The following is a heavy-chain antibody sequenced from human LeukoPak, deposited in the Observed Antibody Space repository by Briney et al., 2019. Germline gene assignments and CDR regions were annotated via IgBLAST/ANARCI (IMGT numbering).Heavy chain of an antibody. CDR3: ARDLDYYDRTYAFDI. J-gene: IGHJ3*02. D-gene: IGHD3-22*01. V-gene: IGHV4-4*07. Sequence: SETLSLTCSVTGGSISGYYWTWIRQPAGKGLEWIGRIYYTGNTNYNSSLKSRVTMSVDTSKSQISLRLSSVTAADTAVYYCARDLDYYDRTYAFDIWGQGTLVTVSS. CDR1: GGSISGYY. CDR2: IYYTGNT.